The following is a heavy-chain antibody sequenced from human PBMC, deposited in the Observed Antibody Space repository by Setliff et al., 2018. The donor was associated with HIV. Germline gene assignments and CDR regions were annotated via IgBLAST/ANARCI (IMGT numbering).Heavy chain of an antibody. CDR2: IYYSGNT. D-gene: IGHD5-12*01. CDR1: GGSISRYY. CDR3: ARLWLRGPPT. Sequence: SETLSLTCTVSGGSISRYYWSWIRQPPGKGLEWIGYIYYSGNTNYNPSLKRRVTISVDTSKNQFSLKLTSVTAADTAVYYCARLWLRGPPTWGQGTMVTVSS. V-gene: IGHV4-59*01. J-gene: IGHJ3*01.